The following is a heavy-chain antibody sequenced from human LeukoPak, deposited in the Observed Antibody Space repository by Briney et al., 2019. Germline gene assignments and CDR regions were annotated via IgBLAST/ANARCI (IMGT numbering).Heavy chain of an antibody. V-gene: IGHV3-7*01. CDR1: GFTFSNAW. Sequence: GGSLRLSCAASGFTFSNAWMSWVRQAPGKGPEWVANIKQDGSEKYYVDSVKGRFTISRDNAKNSLYLQMNSLRAEDTAVYYCAREKVVGITIFGVVITPYYYYYGMDVWGQGTTVTVSS. J-gene: IGHJ6*02. CDR3: AREKVVGITIFGVVITPYYYYYGMDV. CDR2: IKQDGSEK. D-gene: IGHD3-3*01.